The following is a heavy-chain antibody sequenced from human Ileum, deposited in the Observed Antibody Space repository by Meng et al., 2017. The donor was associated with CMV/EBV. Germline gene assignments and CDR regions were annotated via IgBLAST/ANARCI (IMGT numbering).Heavy chain of an antibody. Sequence: VYLREPGPGLVKPSQTLSLTCLVSGGSISSGDYYWSWIRQPPGKGLEWIGYIYYSGSTYYNPSLKSRLTISLDTSKNQFSLKLSSVTAADTGVYYCARRTYGGNSREYYFDYWGQGTLVTVSS. D-gene: IGHD4-23*01. CDR3: ARRTYGGNSREYYFDY. CDR2: IYYSGST. V-gene: IGHV4-30-4*08. CDR1: GGSISSGDYY. J-gene: IGHJ4*02.